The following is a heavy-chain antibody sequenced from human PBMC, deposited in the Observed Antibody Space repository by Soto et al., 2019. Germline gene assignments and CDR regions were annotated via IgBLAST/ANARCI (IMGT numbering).Heavy chain of an antibody. Sequence: SETLSLTCTVSSGSISTYYWSWIRQPPGKGLEWIGHIYSSGSTNYNPSLKSRLTISADMSKNQFSLKLSSVTAADTAVYYCARTGVAGTTGDYWGQGTPVTVSS. V-gene: IGHV4-59*01. D-gene: IGHD1-7*01. CDR1: SGSISTYY. J-gene: IGHJ4*02. CDR2: IYSSGST. CDR3: ARTGVAGTTGDY.